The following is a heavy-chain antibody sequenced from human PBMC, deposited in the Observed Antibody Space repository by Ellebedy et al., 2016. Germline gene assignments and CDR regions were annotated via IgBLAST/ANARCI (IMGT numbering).Heavy chain of an antibody. V-gene: IGHV1-24*01. CDR3: AAVRGRGRGRPHVFDI. D-gene: IGHD3-16*01. CDR2: SDPEDGET. Sequence: ASVKVSXKVSGYTLIELSMHWVRQAPGKGLEWMGGSDPEDGETIYAQKFQGRVTMTEDTSTDTAYMELSSLRSEDTAVYYCAAVRGRGRGRPHVFDIWGQGTMVTVSS. CDR1: GYTLIELS. J-gene: IGHJ3*02.